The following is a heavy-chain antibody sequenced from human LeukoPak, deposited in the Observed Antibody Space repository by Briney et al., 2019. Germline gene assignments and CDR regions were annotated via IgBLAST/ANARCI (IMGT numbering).Heavy chain of an antibody. J-gene: IGHJ4*02. CDR3: ARDRYYDSSGYSGY. CDR1: GYTFTNYG. Sequence: ASVKVSCKASGYTFTNYGINWVRQAPGQGLEWMGWISGYNGNTNYAQKLQGRVTMTTDTSTSTAYMELRSLRSDDTAVYYCARDRYYDSSGYSGYWGQGTLVTVSS. V-gene: IGHV1-18*01. D-gene: IGHD3-22*01. CDR2: ISGYNGNT.